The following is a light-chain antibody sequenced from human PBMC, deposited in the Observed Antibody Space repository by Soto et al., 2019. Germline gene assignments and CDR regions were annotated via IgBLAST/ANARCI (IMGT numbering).Light chain of an antibody. V-gene: IGLV1-44*01. J-gene: IGLJ1*01. CDR3: AAWDDSLNGHV. CDR1: SPNIGSNT. CDR2: SNN. Sequence: QSVLTQPPSASGTPGQRVTLPCFGNSPNIGSNTVNWYQQLPGTAPKLLIYSNNQRPSGVPDRFSGSKSGTSASLAISGLQSEDEADYYCAAWDDSLNGHVFGTGTKVTVL.